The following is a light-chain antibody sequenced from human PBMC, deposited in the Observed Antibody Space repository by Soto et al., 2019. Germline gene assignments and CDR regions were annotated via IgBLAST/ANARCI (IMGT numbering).Light chain of an antibody. Sequence: QSALTQPASVSGSPGQSSTISCTGTSSDVGGYNYVSWYQQHPGKAPKLMIYDVSNRPSGVSNRFSGSKSGNTASLTIFGLQAEDEADYYCSSYTSSSISYVFGTGTKVTVL. V-gene: IGLV2-14*01. CDR1: SSDVGGYNY. CDR2: DVS. J-gene: IGLJ1*01. CDR3: SSYTSSSISYV.